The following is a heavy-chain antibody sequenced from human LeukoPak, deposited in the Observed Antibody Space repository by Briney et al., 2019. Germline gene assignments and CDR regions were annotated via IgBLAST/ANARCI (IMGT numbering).Heavy chain of an antibody. CDR3: ARHSPHDYYYYMDV. CDR1: GHSFTSYW. Sequence: GESLKISCKDSGHSFTSYWIGWVRQMPGKGLEWMGIIYPGDSETRYSPSFEGQVTISADKSISTAYLQWSSLKVSDTAMYYCARHSPHDYYYYMDVWGKGTTVTISS. V-gene: IGHV5-51*01. J-gene: IGHJ6*03. CDR2: IYPGDSET.